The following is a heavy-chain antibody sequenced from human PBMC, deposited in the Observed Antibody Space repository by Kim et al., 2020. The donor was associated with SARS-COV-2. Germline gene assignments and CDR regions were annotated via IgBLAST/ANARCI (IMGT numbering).Heavy chain of an antibody. CDR3: ARDPGYNWNAFDI. J-gene: IGHJ3*02. V-gene: IGHV4-30-2*05. D-gene: IGHD1-20*01. Sequence: YNPSLKSRVTISVDTSKNQFSRKLSSVTAADTAVYYCARDPGYNWNAFDIWGQGTMVTVSS.